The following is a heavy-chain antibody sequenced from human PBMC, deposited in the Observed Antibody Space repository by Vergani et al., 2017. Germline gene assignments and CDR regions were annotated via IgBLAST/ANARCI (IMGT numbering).Heavy chain of an antibody. CDR2: INWNGGST. CDR1: GFRFDDYV. V-gene: IGHV3-20*04. J-gene: IGHJ4*02. D-gene: IGHD3-9*01. CDR3: AREGGHYDILTGYYMGPYYFDY. Sequence: EVQLVESGGGVVRPGGSLRLSCAASGFRFDDYVMSWVRQAAGKGLEWVSGINWNGGSTGYTDSVKGRFTISRDNAKNSLYLQMNSLRAEDTALYYCAREGGHYDILTGYYMGPYYFDYWGQGTLVTVSS.